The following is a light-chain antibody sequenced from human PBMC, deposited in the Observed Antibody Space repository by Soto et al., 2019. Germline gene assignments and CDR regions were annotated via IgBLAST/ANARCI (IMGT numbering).Light chain of an antibody. Sequence: QSVLTQPASVSGSPGQSITISCTGTYNLVSWYQQHPGKAPKLMIFEVNKRPSGVSYRFSGSKSGNTASLPISALQAADEADYFCCSYAVNRRVFGGGTKLTVL. CDR3: CSYAVNRRV. CDR2: EVN. CDR1: YNL. V-gene: IGLV2-23*02. J-gene: IGLJ3*02.